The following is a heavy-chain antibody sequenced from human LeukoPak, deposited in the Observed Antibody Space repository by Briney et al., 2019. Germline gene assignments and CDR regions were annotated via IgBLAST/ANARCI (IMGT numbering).Heavy chain of an antibody. V-gene: IGHV3-7*01. CDR3: ARSARYYYGSGSYYRGPSNWFDP. CDR1: GFPFSSSW. D-gene: IGHD3-10*01. CDR2: RKQDGSEK. Sequence: PGGSLLLSGAAAGFPFSSSWMSWVRPAPGKGLEWVANRKQDGSEKYYVVSVKGRFTISRDNAKNSLYLQMNSLRAEDTAVYYCARSARYYYGSGSYYRGPSNWFDPWGQGTLVTVSS. J-gene: IGHJ5*02.